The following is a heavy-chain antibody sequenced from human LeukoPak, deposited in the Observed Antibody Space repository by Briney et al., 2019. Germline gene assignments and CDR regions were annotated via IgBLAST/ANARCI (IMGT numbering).Heavy chain of an antibody. V-gene: IGHV1-18*04. CDR2: ISAYNGDT. Sequence: ASVKGSCQTSGYTLASYGISWVRQAPGQGLEWMGWISAYNGDTIYAQRFQGRVTMTTDTTTSTAFMELRSLGSDDTAVYYCARDTPVAVGGYFDFWGQGTQVTVSS. CDR1: GYTLASYG. J-gene: IGHJ4*02. D-gene: IGHD6-19*01. CDR3: ARDTPVAVGGYFDF.